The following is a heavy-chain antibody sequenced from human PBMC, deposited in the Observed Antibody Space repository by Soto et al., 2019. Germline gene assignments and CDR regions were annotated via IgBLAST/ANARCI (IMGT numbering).Heavy chain of an antibody. CDR2: IYYSGST. Sequence: SETLSLTCTVSGGSISSYYWSWIRQPPGKGLEWIGYIYYSGSTNYNPSLKSRVTISVDTSKNQFSLKLSPVTAADTAVYYCARWAPPYGMDVWGQGTTVTVS. CDR1: GGSISSYY. V-gene: IGHV4-59*01. D-gene: IGHD1-26*01. CDR3: ARWAPPYGMDV. J-gene: IGHJ6*02.